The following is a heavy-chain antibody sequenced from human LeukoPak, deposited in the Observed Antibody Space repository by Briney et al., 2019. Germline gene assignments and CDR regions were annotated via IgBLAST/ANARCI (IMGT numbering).Heavy chain of an antibody. D-gene: IGHD2-2*01. CDR2: ISSSGSTI. CDR3: ARELIVVVPAASTFDY. V-gene: IGHV3-11*04. J-gene: IGHJ4*02. Sequence: GGSLRLSCAASGFTFSDYYMSWIRQAPGKGLEWVPYISSSGSTIYYADSVKGRFTISRDNAKNSLYLQMNSLRAEDTAVYYCARELIVVVPAASTFDYWGQGTLVTVSS. CDR1: GFTFSDYY.